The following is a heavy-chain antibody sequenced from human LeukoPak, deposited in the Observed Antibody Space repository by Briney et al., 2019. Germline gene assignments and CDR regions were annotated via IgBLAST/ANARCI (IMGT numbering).Heavy chain of an antibody. Sequence: PSETLSLTCTVSGGSISGYYWSWLRQPPGKGLEWIGYRYYSGSSNYNPSLKSRVTISVDTSKNQFSLKMSSVTSADTAVYYCATAPGSGSNWYFDVWGRGTLVTVSS. D-gene: IGHD3-10*01. CDR2: RYYSGSS. V-gene: IGHV4-59*01. CDR3: ATAPGSGSNWYFDV. J-gene: IGHJ2*01. CDR1: GGSISGYY.